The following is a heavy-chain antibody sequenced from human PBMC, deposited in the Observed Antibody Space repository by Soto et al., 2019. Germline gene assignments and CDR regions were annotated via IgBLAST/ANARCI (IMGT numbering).Heavy chain of an antibody. CDR3: ARKVSGSTGRPDLWYFDL. J-gene: IGHJ2*01. Sequence: EVQLLDSGGGLVQPGGSLRLSCAASGFTFSGYALTWVRQAPGKGLEWVSAISGGGDATFYADSVKGRFTISRDNSKNTLYLQMIPLRAEDTAVYYCARKVSGSTGRPDLWYFDLWGRGTLVTVSS. CDR2: ISGGGDAT. CDR1: GFTFSGYA. V-gene: IGHV3-23*01. D-gene: IGHD3-10*01.